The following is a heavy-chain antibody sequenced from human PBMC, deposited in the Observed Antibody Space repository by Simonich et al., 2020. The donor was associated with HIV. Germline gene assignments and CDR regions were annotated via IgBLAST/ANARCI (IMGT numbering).Heavy chain of an antibody. CDR2: IYYSGST. D-gene: IGHD1-7*01. Sequence: QLQLQESGPGLVKPSETLSLTCTVSGGSMSSSSYYWGWIRQPPGKGLEWIGSIYYSGSTYHHPSLKSRVTISVDTSKDQFSLKLSSVTAADTAVYYCASITGTTFRVSYWGQGTLVTVSS. V-gene: IGHV4-39*01. CDR1: GGSMSSSSYY. CDR3: ASITGTTFRVSY. J-gene: IGHJ4*02.